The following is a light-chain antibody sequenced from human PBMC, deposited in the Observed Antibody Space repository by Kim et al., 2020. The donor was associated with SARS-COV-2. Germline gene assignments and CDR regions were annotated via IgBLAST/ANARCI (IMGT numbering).Light chain of an antibody. CDR3: SSYTRSSTLV. V-gene: IGLV2-14*03. CDR2: DVS. CDR1: SSDVGAYNY. Sequence: GQSITISCTGTSSDVGAYNYVSWYQQHPGKVPKLMIYDVSNRPSGVSNRFSGSKSGSTASLTISGLQAEDEADYYCSSYTRSSTLVFGTGTKVTV. J-gene: IGLJ1*01.